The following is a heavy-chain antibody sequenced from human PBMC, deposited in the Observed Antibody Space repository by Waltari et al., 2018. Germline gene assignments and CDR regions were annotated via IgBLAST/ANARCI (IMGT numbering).Heavy chain of an antibody. Sequence: QVQLVQSGAEVKKPGSSVKVSCKASGGTFSSYAISWVRQAPGQGLEWMGGIIPIFGTANYAQKVQGRVTITADESTSTAYMELSSLRSEDTAVYYCARGGVTYYYDSSGYLGDYWGQGTLVTVSS. V-gene: IGHV1-69*12. J-gene: IGHJ4*02. D-gene: IGHD3-22*01. CDR1: GGTFSSYA. CDR2: IIPIFGTA. CDR3: ARGGVTYYYDSSGYLGDY.